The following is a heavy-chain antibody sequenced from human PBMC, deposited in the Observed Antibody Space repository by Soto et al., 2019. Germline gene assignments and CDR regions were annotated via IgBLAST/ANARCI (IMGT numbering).Heavy chain of an antibody. CDR2: IIPIFGTA. D-gene: IGHD1-26*01. V-gene: IGHV1-69*01. Sequence: QVQLVQSGAEVKKPGSSVKVSCKASGGTFSSYAISWVRQAPGQGLEWMGGIIPIFGTANYAQKFQGRVTITADESTSTAYRELSSLRSEDTAVYDCARARASAPQGPAKGGDYYYYGMDVWGQGTTVTVAS. CDR3: ARARASAPQGPAKGGDYYYYGMDV. CDR1: GGTFSSYA. J-gene: IGHJ6*02.